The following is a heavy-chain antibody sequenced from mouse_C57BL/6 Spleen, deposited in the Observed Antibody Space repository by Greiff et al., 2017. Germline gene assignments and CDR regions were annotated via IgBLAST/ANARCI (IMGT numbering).Heavy chain of an antibody. D-gene: IGHD2-4*01. CDR1: GYTFTSYW. CDR3: ARTRDYLFAY. V-gene: IGHV1-61*01. Sequence: VQLQQPGAELVRPGSSVKLSCKASGYTFTSYWMDWVKQRPGQGLEWIGNIYPSDSETHYNQKFKDKATLTVDKSSSTAYMQLSSLTSEDSAVYYCARTRDYLFAYWGQGTLVTVSA. CDR2: IYPSDSET. J-gene: IGHJ3*01.